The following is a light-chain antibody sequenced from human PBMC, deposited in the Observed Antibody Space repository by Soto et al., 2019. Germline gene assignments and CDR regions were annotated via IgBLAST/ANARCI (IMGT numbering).Light chain of an antibody. CDR2: GAS. CDR1: QYIASSY. V-gene: IGKV3-20*01. CDR3: QQYGSSLWT. J-gene: IGKJ1*01. Sequence: EIVLTQSPGTLSLSPGEGATLSCRSSQYIASSYLAWYQQRRGQAPRLLIYGASSRATGIPDRFSGRGSGTDFTLTISRLEPEDFAVYYCQQYGSSLWTFGQGTKVEIK.